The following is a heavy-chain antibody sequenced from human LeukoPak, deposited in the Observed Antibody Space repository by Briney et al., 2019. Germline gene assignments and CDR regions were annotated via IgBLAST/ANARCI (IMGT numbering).Heavy chain of an antibody. CDR2: ISSSSSTI. J-gene: IGHJ4*02. D-gene: IGHD3-22*01. CDR3: AREGKGYYYVLDY. V-gene: IGHV3-48*01. Sequence: PGGSLRLSCAACGFTFSSYSMNWVRQAPGKGLEWVSYISSSSSTIYYADSVKGRFTISRDNAKNSLYLQMNSLRAEDTAVYYCAREGKGYYYVLDYWGQGTLVTVSS. CDR1: GFTFSSYS.